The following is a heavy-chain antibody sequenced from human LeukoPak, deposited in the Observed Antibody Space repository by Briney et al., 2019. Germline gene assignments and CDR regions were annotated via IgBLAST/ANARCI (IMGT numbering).Heavy chain of an antibody. CDR2: IRSKASSYAT. Sequence: QPGGSLRLSCAASGFTFSGSAMHWVRQASGKGLEWVGRIRSKASSYATAYAASVKGRFTISRDDSKNTAYLQMNSLKTEDTAVYYCAKSDSSGWYNIWFDYWGQGTLVTVSS. CDR1: GFTFSGSA. D-gene: IGHD6-19*01. CDR3: AKSDSSGWYNIWFDY. J-gene: IGHJ4*02. V-gene: IGHV3-73*01.